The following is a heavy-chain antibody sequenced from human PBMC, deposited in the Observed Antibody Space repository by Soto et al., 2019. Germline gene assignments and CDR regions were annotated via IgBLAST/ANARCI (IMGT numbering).Heavy chain of an antibody. D-gene: IGHD3-10*01. V-gene: IGHV3-23*01. Sequence: AGGSLRLSCAASGFTFSSYAMIWVRQAPGKGLEWVSAISGSGGSTYYADSVKGRFTISRDNSKNTLYLQMNSLRAEDTAVYYCAKGSMVRGFNYYYGMDVWGQGTTVTVSS. CDR3: AKGSMVRGFNYYYGMDV. J-gene: IGHJ6*02. CDR2: ISGSGGST. CDR1: GFTFSSYA.